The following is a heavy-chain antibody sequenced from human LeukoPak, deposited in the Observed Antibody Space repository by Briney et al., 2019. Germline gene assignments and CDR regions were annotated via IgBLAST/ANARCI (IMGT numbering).Heavy chain of an antibody. CDR1: GFSLSTNGVG. D-gene: IGHD5-18*01. Sequence: SGPTLVNPTQTLTLTCTFSGFSLSTNGVGVGWIRQPPGKAPEWLALIYWDDDKRYSPSLKSRLTITKDTSKNQVVLTMTNMDPVDTATYYCAQDTYEGGAFDYWGQGTLVTVSS. J-gene: IGHJ4*02. CDR3: AQDTYEGGAFDY. CDR2: IYWDDDK. V-gene: IGHV2-5*02.